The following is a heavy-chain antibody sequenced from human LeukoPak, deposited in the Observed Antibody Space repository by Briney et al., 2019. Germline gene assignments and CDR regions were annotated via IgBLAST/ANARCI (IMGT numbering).Heavy chain of an antibody. CDR2: IIPIFGIA. Sequence: SVKVSCKASGGTFSSYAISWVRQAPGQGLEWMGRIIPIFGIANYAQKFQGRVTITADKSTSTAYMELSSLRSEDTAVYYCARDMNVRGYSYGPFDYWGQGTLVAVSS. D-gene: IGHD5-18*01. CDR1: GGTFSSYA. V-gene: IGHV1-69*04. J-gene: IGHJ4*02. CDR3: ARDMNVRGYSYGPFDY.